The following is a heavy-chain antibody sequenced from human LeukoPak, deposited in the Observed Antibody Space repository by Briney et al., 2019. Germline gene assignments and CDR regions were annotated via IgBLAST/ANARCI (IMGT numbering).Heavy chain of an antibody. D-gene: IGHD3-10*01. CDR2: TSRGGTNI. V-gene: IGHV3-48*03. J-gene: IGHJ4*02. CDR1: GLILSAHD. CDR3: LTNGWVGGSLYIY. Sequence: GGSLRLSCAASGLILSAHDLNWRRQAPGKGLEWVSHTSRGGTNIQYTDSVKGRFTISRDDAKNSLNLQMNRLRVEDTVVYYCLTNGWVGGSLYIYWGQGSQVTVSS.